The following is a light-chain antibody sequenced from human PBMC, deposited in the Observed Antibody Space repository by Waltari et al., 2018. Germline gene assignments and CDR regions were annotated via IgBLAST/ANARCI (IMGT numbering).Light chain of an antibody. Sequence: PPSRRASQSVNHYVAWYQQKDGQAPRLLIYGASTRATGIPARFSGSGSGTEFTLSISSLQSEDFAIYYCQQYDEWPRTFGHGTRVEI. CDR2: GAS. V-gene: IGKV3-15*01. J-gene: IGKJ1*01. CDR1: QSVNHY. CDR3: QQYDEWPRT.